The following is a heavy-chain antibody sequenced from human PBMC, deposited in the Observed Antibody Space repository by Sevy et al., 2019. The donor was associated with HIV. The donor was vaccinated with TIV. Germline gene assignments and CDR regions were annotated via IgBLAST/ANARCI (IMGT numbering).Heavy chain of an antibody. V-gene: IGHV3-23*01. D-gene: IGHD3-10*01. CDR3: ALRYGSPTF. CDR2: ISAYGSTT. J-gene: IGHJ4*02. Sequence: GGSLRLSCAASGFSFSTYAMTWVRQGPGKGLEWVSGISAYGSTTYYADSVKGRFSISRDNSQNILYIPLNGLRAEDTAIYYCALRYGSPTFWGQGALVTVSS. CDR1: GFSFSTYA.